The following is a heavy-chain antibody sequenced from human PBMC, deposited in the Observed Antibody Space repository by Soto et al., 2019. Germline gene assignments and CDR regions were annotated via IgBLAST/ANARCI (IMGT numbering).Heavy chain of an antibody. Sequence: PSETLSLTCAVYGGSFSGHYWSWIRQPPGKGLEWIGEINHSGSTNYNPSLKSRVTISVDTSKNQFSLKLSSVTAADTAVYYCARGGWIQLSYLYYYYGMDVWGQGTTVTVSS. CDR2: INHSGST. V-gene: IGHV4-34*01. CDR1: GGSFSGHY. J-gene: IGHJ6*02. D-gene: IGHD5-18*01. CDR3: ARGGWIQLSYLYYYYGMDV.